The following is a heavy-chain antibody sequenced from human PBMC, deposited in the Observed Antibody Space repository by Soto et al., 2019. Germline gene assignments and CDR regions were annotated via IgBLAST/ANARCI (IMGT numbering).Heavy chain of an antibody. CDR1: GFTFSSYS. Sequence: GGSLRLSCAASGFTFSSYSMNWVRQAPGKGLEWVSSISSSSSYIYYADSVKGRFTISRDNAKNSLYLQMNSLRAEDTAVYYCARESANGYYGSGTEWGQGTLVTVSS. V-gene: IGHV3-21*01. CDR3: ARESANGYYGSGTE. J-gene: IGHJ4*02. CDR2: ISSSSSYI. D-gene: IGHD3-10*01.